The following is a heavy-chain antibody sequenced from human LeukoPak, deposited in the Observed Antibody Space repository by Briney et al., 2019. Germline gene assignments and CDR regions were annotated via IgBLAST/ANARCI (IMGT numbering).Heavy chain of an antibody. Sequence: GGSLRLSCAASGFTFSSYGMHWVRQAPGKGLEWVAVIWYDGSNKYYADSVKGRFTISRDNSKNTLYLRMNSLRAEDTAVYYCARDITMVRGVSYYFDYWGQGTLVTVSS. V-gene: IGHV3-33*01. CDR1: GFTFSSYG. J-gene: IGHJ4*02. D-gene: IGHD3-10*01. CDR2: IWYDGSNK. CDR3: ARDITMVRGVSYYFDY.